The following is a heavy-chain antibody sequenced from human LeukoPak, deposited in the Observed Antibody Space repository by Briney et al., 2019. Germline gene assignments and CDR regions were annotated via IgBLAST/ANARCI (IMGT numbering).Heavy chain of an antibody. V-gene: IGHV3-7*05. Sequence: QPGGSPRLSCAASGFTFSSYWMSWVRQAPGKGLEWVANIKQDGSEKYYVDSVKGRFTISRDNAKNSLYLQMNSLRAEDTAVYYCARDGSSYYSSSGYWGQGTLVTVSS. J-gene: IGHJ4*02. CDR1: GFTFSSYW. CDR2: IKQDGSEK. D-gene: IGHD6-6*01. CDR3: ARDGSSYYSSSGY.